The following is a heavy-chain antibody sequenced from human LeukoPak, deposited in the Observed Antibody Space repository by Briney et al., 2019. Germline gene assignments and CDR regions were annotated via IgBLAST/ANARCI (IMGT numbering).Heavy chain of an antibody. J-gene: IGHJ4*02. CDR1: GFTFSSYS. Sequence: GGSLRLSCAASGFTFSSYSMNWVRQAPGKGLEWVSYISSSSSTIYYADSVKGRFTISRGNAKNSLYLQMNSLRAEDTAVYYCARDGSSGWHLVDYWGQGTLVTVSS. CDR2: ISSSSSTI. D-gene: IGHD6-19*01. CDR3: ARDGSSGWHLVDY. V-gene: IGHV3-48*04.